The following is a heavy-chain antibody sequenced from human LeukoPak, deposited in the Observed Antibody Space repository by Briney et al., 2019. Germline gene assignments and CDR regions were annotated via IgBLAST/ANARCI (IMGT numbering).Heavy chain of an antibody. CDR2: ISGSGGST. CDR3: AKVSSGSGSYYFDY. Sequence: GGSLRLSCAASGFTFSSYAMIWVRQAPGKGLEWVSDISGSGGSTYYADSVKGRFTISRDNSKNTLYLQMNSLRAEDTAVYYCAKVSSGSGSYYFDYWGQGTLVTVSS. CDR1: GFTFSSYA. D-gene: IGHD1-26*01. J-gene: IGHJ4*02. V-gene: IGHV3-23*01.